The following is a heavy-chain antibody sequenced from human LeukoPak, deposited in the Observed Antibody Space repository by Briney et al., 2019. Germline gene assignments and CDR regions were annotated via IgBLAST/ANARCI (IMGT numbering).Heavy chain of an antibody. D-gene: IGHD6-19*01. Sequence: PSETLSLTCAVYGGSFSGYYWSWIRQPPGKGLEWIGEINHSGSTNYNPSLKSRVTISADTSKNQFSLKLSSVTAADTAVYYCARGTHSGWYGYYYYGMDVWGQGTTATVSS. CDR2: INHSGST. CDR3: ARGTHSGWYGYYYYGMDV. J-gene: IGHJ6*02. CDR1: GGSFSGYY. V-gene: IGHV4-34*01.